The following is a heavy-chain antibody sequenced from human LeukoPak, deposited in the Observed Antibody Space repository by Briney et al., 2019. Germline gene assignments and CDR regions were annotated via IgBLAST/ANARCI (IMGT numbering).Heavy chain of an antibody. CDR3: GRNGAYNLDY. V-gene: IGHV4-38-2*02. D-gene: IGHD1-14*01. J-gene: IGHJ4*02. CDR2: IYHSGST. Sequence: SETLSLTCTVSGYSISSGYYWGWIRQPPGKGLEWIGSIYHSGSTYYNPSLKSRVTISVDKSKNQFSLKLSSVTAADTAVYYCGRNGAYNLDYWGQGTLVTVSS. CDR1: GYSISSGYY.